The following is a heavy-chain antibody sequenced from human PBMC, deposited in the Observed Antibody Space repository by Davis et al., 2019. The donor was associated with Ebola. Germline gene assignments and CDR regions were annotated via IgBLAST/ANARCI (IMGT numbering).Heavy chain of an antibody. Sequence: SETLSLTCTVSGDSISSSYWTWIRQTPGKGLEWIGYIYYNTITIYNPSLKSRVTISVDTSKNQFSLKLSSVTAADTAVYYCARADFWSGYYWLGTWFDPWGQGTLVTVSS. CDR1: GDSISSSY. J-gene: IGHJ5*02. V-gene: IGHV4-59*12. D-gene: IGHD3-3*01. CDR2: IYYNTIT. CDR3: ARADFWSGYYWLGTWFDP.